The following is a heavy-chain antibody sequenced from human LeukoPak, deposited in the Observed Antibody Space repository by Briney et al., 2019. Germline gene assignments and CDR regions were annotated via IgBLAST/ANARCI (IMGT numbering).Heavy chain of an antibody. D-gene: IGHD3-22*01. J-gene: IGHJ4*02. CDR3: AKGQESXGCLXY. V-gene: IGHV3-23*01. CDR2: ISGSGGST. CDR1: GFTFSSYA. Sequence: PGGSLRLSCAASGFTFSSYAMSWVRQAPGKGLEWVSAISGSGGSTYYADSVKGRFTISRDNAKNTLYLQMNSLRAEDTAVYYCAKGQESXGCLXYXXXGTLVTVSX.